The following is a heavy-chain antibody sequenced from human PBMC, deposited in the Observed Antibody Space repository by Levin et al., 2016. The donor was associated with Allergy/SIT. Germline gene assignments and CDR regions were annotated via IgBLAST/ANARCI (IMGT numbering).Heavy chain of an antibody. D-gene: IGHD3-22*01. CDR3: ARGGDYYDL. CDR1: GGSLSGYY. V-gene: IGHV4-34*01. Sequence: SETLSLTCAVYGGSLSGYYWSWIRQPPGKRLEWIGEISHSGITNYNPSLKSRVTISVDRSENQFSLKLSSVTAADTAVYYCARGGDYYDLWGQGTLVTVSS. J-gene: IGHJ4*02. CDR2: ISHSGIT.